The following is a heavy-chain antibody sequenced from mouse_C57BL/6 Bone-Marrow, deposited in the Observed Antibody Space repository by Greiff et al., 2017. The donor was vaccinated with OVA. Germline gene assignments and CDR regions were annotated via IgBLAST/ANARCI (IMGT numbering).Heavy chain of an antibody. CDR2: ISSGGSYT. Sequence: EVKLVESGGDLVKPGGSLKLSCAASGFTFSSYGMSWVRQTPDKRLEWVATISSGGSYTYYPDSVKGRFTISRDNAKNTLYLQMSSLKSEDTAMYYCARRRNYYGSSYLYAMDYWGQGTSVTVSS. J-gene: IGHJ4*01. V-gene: IGHV5-6*02. CDR3: ARRRNYYGSSYLYAMDY. CDR1: GFTFSSYG. D-gene: IGHD1-1*01.